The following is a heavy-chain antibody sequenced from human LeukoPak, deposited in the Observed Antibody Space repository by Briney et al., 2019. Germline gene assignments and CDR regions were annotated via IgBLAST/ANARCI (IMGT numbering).Heavy chain of an antibody. V-gene: IGHV4-34*01. Sequence: RASETLSLTCAVYGGSFSGYYWSWIRQPPGKGLEWIGEINHSGSTNYNPSLKSRVTISVDTSKNQFSLELSSVTAADTAVYYCARGLRILTGPDGGMDVWGQGTTVTVSS. CDR1: GGSFSGYY. D-gene: IGHD3-9*01. CDR3: ARGLRILTGPDGGMDV. J-gene: IGHJ6*02. CDR2: INHSGST.